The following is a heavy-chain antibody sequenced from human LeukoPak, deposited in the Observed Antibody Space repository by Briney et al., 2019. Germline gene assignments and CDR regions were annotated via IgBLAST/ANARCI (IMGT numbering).Heavy chain of an antibody. J-gene: IGHJ4*02. D-gene: IGHD6-19*01. V-gene: IGHV3-23*01. Sequence: GESLRLSCAASGFTFSSYAMSWVRQAPGKGLEWVSGISGSGDRTHDADSVKGRFTISRDNSKKTVYLQMNSLRADDTAVYYCAKERSSGWPFDYWGQGTLVTVST. CDR1: GFTFSSYA. CDR2: ISGSGDRT. CDR3: AKERSSGWPFDY.